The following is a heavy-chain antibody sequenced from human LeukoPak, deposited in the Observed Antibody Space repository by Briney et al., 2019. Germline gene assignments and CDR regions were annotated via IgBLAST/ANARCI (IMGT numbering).Heavy chain of an antibody. D-gene: IGHD5-18*01. CDR3: ARRGYTYGYSDY. V-gene: IGHV4-38-2*01. J-gene: IGHJ4*02. CDR2: LYHSGST. Sequence: SGTLSLTCAVSGYSISSGYYWDWIRQPPGKGLEWIGTLYHSGSTYYNPSLKSRLTISVDTSKNQFSLKLSSVTAADTAVYYCARRGYTYGYSDYWGQGTLVTVSS. CDR1: GYSISSGYY.